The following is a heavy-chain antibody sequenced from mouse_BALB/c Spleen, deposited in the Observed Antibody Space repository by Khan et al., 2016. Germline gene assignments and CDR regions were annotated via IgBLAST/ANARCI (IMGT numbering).Heavy chain of an antibody. CDR3: NAVRRRYYAMDY. D-gene: IGHD2-14*01. Sequence: VQLKESGADLVRSGASVKLSCTASGFNIKDYYMHWVKQRPEQGLEWIGWIDPENGDTEYAPKFQGKATMTADTSSNTTYLQLSSQTAEATAVYYWNAVRRRYYAMDYWGRGASVTVSS. CDR2: IDPENGDT. V-gene: IGHV14-4*02. CDR1: GFNIKDYY. J-gene: IGHJ4*01.